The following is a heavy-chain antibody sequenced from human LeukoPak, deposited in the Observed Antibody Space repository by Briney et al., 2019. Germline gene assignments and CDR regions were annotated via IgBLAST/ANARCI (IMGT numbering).Heavy chain of an antibody. V-gene: IGHV1-18*01. Sequence: GASVKVSCKASGYTFTSYGIIWMRQAPGQGLEWMGWISGYNGNTNYAQKLQGRVTMTTDTSTSTAYMELRSLKSDDTAVYYCASLKNYYDSSGYLVTDAFDIWGQGTMVTVSS. CDR1: GYTFTSYG. D-gene: IGHD3-22*01. CDR3: ASLKNYYDSSGYLVTDAFDI. J-gene: IGHJ3*02. CDR2: ISGYNGNT.